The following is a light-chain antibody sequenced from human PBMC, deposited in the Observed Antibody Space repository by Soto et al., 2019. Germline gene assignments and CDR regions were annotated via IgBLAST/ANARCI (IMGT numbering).Light chain of an antibody. J-gene: IGKJ1*01. V-gene: IGKV3-20*01. CDR3: QQYGSSPRT. CDR2: GAS. Sequence: EIVLTQSPGTLSLSPGERATLSCRASQSVSSSYLAWYQQKPGQAPRLLIYGASSTATGIPDRFSGSGSAKDFTLTISRLEPEDFAVYYCQQYGSSPRTFGQGTKVEIK. CDR1: QSVSSSY.